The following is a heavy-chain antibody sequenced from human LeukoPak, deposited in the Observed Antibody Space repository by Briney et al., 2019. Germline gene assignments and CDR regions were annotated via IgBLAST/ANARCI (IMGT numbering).Heavy chain of an antibody. V-gene: IGHV3-30*19. CDR3: ARDHQPIAVAGLFDY. J-gene: IGHJ4*02. Sequence: GGSLRLSCAASGFTFSSYGMHWVRQAPGKGLEWVAVISYDGSNKYYADSVKGRFTTSRDNSKNTLYLQMNSLRAEDTAVYYCARDHQPIAVAGLFDYWGQGTLVTVSS. D-gene: IGHD6-19*01. CDR2: ISYDGSNK. CDR1: GFTFSSYG.